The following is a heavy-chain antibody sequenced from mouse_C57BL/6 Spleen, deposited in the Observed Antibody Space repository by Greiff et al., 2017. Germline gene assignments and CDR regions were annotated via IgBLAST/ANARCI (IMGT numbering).Heavy chain of an antibody. V-gene: IGHV5-17*01. Sequence: EVNLVESGGGLVKPGGSLKLSCAASGFTFSDYGMHWVRQAPEKGLEWVAYISSGSSTIYYADTVKGRFTISRDNAKNTLFLQMTSLRSEDTAMYYCARDYYGRYYFDYWGQGTTLTVSS. D-gene: IGHD1-1*01. CDR1: GFTFSDYG. J-gene: IGHJ2*01. CDR3: ARDYYGRYYFDY. CDR2: ISSGSSTI.